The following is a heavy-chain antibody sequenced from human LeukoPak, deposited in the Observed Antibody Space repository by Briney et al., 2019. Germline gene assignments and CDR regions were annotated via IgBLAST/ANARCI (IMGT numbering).Heavy chain of an antibody. CDR2: INPNNGGT. CDR3: ARDKPITGTTWDY. Sequence: GASVKVSCKASGYTFTDYYIHWVRQAPGQGLEWMGWINPNNGGTNYAQKFQGRVTMTRDTSISTAYMELSRLRSDDTAVYYCARDKPITGTTWDYWGQGTLVTVSS. D-gene: IGHD1-7*01. J-gene: IGHJ4*02. CDR1: GYTFTDYY. V-gene: IGHV1-2*02.